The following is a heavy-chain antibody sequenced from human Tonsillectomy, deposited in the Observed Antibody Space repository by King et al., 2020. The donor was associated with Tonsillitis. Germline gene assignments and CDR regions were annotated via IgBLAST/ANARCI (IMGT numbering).Heavy chain of an antibody. CDR1: GFTFSSYG. Sequence: VQLVESGGGVVQPGRSLRLSFAASGFTFSSYGMHWVRQAPGKGLEWVAVISYDGSNKYYADSVKGRFTISRDNSKNTLYLQMNSLRAEDTAVYYCAKGCGGDCSGWHYWGQGTLVTVSS. V-gene: IGHV3-30*18. CDR2: ISYDGSNK. J-gene: IGHJ4*02. CDR3: AKGCGGDCSGWHY. D-gene: IGHD2-21*02.